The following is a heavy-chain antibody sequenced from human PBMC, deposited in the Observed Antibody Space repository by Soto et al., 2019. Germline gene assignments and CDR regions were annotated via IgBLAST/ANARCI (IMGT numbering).Heavy chain of an antibody. D-gene: IGHD3-22*01. CDR2: IRSKANSYAT. V-gene: IGHV3-73*01. CDR1: GFTFSGSA. J-gene: IGHJ6*02. Sequence: GALRLACAASGFTFSGSAMHWVRQASGKCLEWVGRIRSKANSYATAYAASVKGRFTISRDDSKNTAYMQMNSLKTEDTAVYYCTRQLYYYDSSGYYPDFYYYGMDVWGQGTTVTVSS. CDR3: TRQLYYYDSSGYYPDFYYYGMDV.